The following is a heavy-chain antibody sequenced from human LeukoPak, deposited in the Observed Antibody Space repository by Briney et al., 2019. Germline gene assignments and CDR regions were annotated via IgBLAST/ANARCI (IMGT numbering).Heavy chain of an antibody. D-gene: IGHD3-10*01. CDR2: IRYDGSNK. J-gene: IGHJ4*02. CDR1: GFTFSSYG. CDR3: AKDQYYYGSGSPHY. Sequence: GGSLRLSCAASGFTFSSYGMHWVRQAPGKGLEWVAFIRYDGSNKYYADSVKGRFTISRDNSKNTLYLQMNSLRAEDTAVYYCAKDQYYYGSGSPHYWGQGTLVTVSS. V-gene: IGHV3-30*02.